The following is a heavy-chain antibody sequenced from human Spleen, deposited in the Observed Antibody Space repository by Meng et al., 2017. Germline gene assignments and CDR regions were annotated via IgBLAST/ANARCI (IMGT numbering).Heavy chain of an antibody. CDR2: IYYSGST. J-gene: IGHJ4*02. CDR3: ATVGMGLDS. Sequence: QAQVAEPGPGLVRPSATLSLTCTVSGGSVSSGSYYWCWIRQPPGKGLEWIGYIYYSGSTHYNPSLKSRVTISVDTSKNQFSLKLNSVTAADTAVYYCATVGMGLDSWGQGILVTVSS. D-gene: IGHD7-27*01. CDR1: GGSVSSGSYY. V-gene: IGHV4-61*01.